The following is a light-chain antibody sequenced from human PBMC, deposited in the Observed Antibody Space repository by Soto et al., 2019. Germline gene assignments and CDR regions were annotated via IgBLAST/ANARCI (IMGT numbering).Light chain of an antibody. Sequence: AIRMTQSPSSFSASTGDRVTITCRASQGISSYLAWYQQKPGKAPKLLIYAASTLQSGVPSRFSGSGSGTYFTLNISCLQSEDFATYYCQQYYSYPRTFGQGTKVEIK. CDR2: AAS. CDR3: QQYYSYPRT. CDR1: QGISSY. V-gene: IGKV1-8*01. J-gene: IGKJ1*01.